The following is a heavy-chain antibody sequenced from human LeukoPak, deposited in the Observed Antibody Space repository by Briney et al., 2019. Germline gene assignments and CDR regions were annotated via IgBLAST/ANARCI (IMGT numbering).Heavy chain of an antibody. CDR3: AKGYCSGGSCSPDY. CDR1: GFTFSSYA. CDR2: ISGSGGST. Sequence: GGSLRLSCAASGFTFSSYAMSWVRQAPGKGLEWDSAISGSGGSTYYADSVKGRFTISRDNSKNTLYLQMNSLRAEDTAVYYCAKGYCSGGSCSPDYWGQGTLVTVSS. J-gene: IGHJ4*02. D-gene: IGHD2-15*01. V-gene: IGHV3-23*01.